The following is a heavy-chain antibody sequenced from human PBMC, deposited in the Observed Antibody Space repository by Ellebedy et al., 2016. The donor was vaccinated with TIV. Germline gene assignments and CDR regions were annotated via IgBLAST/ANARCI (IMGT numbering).Heavy chain of an antibody. CDR1: GFTFSSYA. CDR2: ISSSSSYI. J-gene: IGHJ4*02. Sequence: GGSLRLXCAASGFTFSSYAMSWVRQAPGKGLEWVSSISSSSSYIYYADSVKGRFTISRDNAKNSLYLQMNSLRAEDTAVYYCARDDGSGSYFEYWGQGTLVTVSS. D-gene: IGHD3-10*01. V-gene: IGHV3-21*01. CDR3: ARDDGSGSYFEY.